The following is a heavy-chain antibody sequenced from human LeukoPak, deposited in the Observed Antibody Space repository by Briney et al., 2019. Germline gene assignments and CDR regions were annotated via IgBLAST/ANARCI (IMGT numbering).Heavy chain of an antibody. V-gene: IGHV4-4*02. CDR2: IYYSGST. J-gene: IGHJ4*02. Sequence: PGGSLRLSCAASGFTFSNAWMSWVRQAPGKGLEWIGSIYYSGSTYYNPSLKSRVTISADTSKNQFSLRLYSVTAADTAVYYCGRDSVEMGTIHSDYWGQGTLVTVSS. D-gene: IGHD5-24*01. CDR1: GFTFSNAW. CDR3: GRDSVEMGTIHSDY.